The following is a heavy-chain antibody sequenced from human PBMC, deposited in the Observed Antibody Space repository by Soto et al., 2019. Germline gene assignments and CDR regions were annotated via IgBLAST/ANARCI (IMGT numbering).Heavy chain of an antibody. CDR3: ARSISP. J-gene: IGHJ5*02. CDR1: GGSISSGGYY. V-gene: IGHV4-31*03. Sequence: QVQLQESGPGLVKPSQTLSLTCTVSGGSISSGGYYWSWIRQHPGKGLDPQPPGKGLEWIGYIYYSGFTYYNPSLKSRVTISVDTSKNQFSLKLSSVTAADTAVYYCARSISPWGQGTLVTVSS. D-gene: IGHD3-3*01. CDR2: IYYSGFT.